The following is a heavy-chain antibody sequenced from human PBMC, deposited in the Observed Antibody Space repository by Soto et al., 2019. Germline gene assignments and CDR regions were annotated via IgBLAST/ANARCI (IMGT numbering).Heavy chain of an antibody. D-gene: IGHD3-22*01. J-gene: IGHJ4*02. V-gene: IGHV1-46*01. CDR2: INPSGGST. CDR1: RYTFTSYY. CDR3: ARDAQNYYDSSGSLFDY. Sequence: ASVKVSCKASRYTFTSYYMHFVRQAPGQGLEWMGIINPSGGSTSYAQKFQGRVTMTRDTSTSTVYMELSSLRSEDTAVYYCARDAQNYYDSSGSLFDYWGQGTLVTVSS.